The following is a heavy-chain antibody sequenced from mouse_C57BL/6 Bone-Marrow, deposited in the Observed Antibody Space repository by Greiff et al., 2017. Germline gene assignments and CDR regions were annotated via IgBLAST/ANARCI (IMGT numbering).Heavy chain of an antibody. Sequence: EVKLMESGGGLVQPGGSLSLSCAASGFTFTDYYMSWVRQPPGKALEWLGFIRNKANGYTTEYSASVKGRFTISRDNSQSILYLQMNALRAEDSATYYCARSYYGSSLAMDYWGQGTSVTVSS. CDR1: GFTFTDYY. J-gene: IGHJ4*01. D-gene: IGHD1-1*01. CDR2: IRNKANGYTT. CDR3: ARSYYGSSLAMDY. V-gene: IGHV7-3*01.